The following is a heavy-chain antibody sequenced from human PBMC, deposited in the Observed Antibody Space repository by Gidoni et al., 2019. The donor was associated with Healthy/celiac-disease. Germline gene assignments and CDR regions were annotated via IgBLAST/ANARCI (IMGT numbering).Heavy chain of an antibody. V-gene: IGHV3-30*18. CDR1: GFTFSSYG. CDR2: ISYDGSNK. J-gene: IGHJ6*02. CDR3: AKDIRNDYYYYGMDV. Sequence: QVQLVESGGGVVQPVRSLRLSCAASGFTFSSYGMHWVRQAPGKGLEWVAVISYDGSNKYYADSVKGRFTISRDNSKNTLYLQMNSLRAEDTAVYYCAKDIRNDYYYYGMDVWGQGTTVTVSS.